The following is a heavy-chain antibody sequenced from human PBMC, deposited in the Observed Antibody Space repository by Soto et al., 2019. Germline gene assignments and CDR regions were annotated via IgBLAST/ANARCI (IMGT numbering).Heavy chain of an antibody. CDR1: GFTVSSNY. J-gene: IGHJ6*03. CDR2: IYSGGST. Sequence: EVQLVESGGGLVQPGGSLRLSCAASGFTVSSNYMSWVRQAPGKGLEWVSVIYSGGSTYYADSVKGRFTISRHNSKNTLYLQMNSLRAEDTAVYYCASGARYYDFWSGYSKNYYYYYYMDVWGNGTTVTVSS. CDR3: ASGARYYDFWSGYSKNYYYYYYMDV. V-gene: IGHV3-53*04. D-gene: IGHD3-3*01.